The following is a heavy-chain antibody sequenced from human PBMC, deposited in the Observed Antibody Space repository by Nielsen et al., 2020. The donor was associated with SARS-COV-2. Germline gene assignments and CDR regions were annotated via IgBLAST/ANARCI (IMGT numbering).Heavy chain of an antibody. J-gene: IGHJ4*02. Sequence: SETLSLTCTVSGASIRSYYWSWIRQPPGKGLDWIWYIHNIGSTNYNPSLKSRVTISADTSKNQFSMKLSSVTAADTAVYYCATVGSGWYKYFDYWGQGTLVTVSS. CDR3: ATVGSGWYKYFDY. V-gene: IGHV4-59*12. CDR1: GASIRSYY. D-gene: IGHD6-19*01. CDR2: IHNIGST.